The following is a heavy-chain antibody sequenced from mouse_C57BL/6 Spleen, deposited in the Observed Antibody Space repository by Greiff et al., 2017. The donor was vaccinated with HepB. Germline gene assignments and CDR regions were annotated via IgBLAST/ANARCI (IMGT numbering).Heavy chain of an antibody. D-gene: IGHD1-1*01. Sequence: EVKVEESGGDLVKPGGSLKLSCAASGFTFSSYGMSWVRQTPDKRLKWVATISSGGSYTYYPDSVKGRFPISRDNAKNNLYLQMSSLKSEDTAMYYCARTLTTVVAPYFDYWGQGTTLTVSS. CDR1: GFTFSSYG. V-gene: IGHV5-6*02. CDR3: ARTLTTVVAPYFDY. CDR2: ISSGGSYT. J-gene: IGHJ2*01.